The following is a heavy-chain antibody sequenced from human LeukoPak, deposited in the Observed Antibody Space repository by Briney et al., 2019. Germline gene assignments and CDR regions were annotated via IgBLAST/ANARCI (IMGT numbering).Heavy chain of an antibody. CDR2: IYPGDSDA. CDR3: ARHEEDGYTQRAFDI. V-gene: IGHV5-51*01. J-gene: IGHJ3*02. CDR1: GYSFTTYW. Sequence: GESLKISCKGSGYSFTTYWIGWVRQMPGKGLEWMGIIYPGDSDARYSPSFQGQVSISADKSISTAYLQWSSLKASDTAMYYCARHEEDGYTQRAFDIWGQGTMVTVSS. D-gene: IGHD5-24*01.